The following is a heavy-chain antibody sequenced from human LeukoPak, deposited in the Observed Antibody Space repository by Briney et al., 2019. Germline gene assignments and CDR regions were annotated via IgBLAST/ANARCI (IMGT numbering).Heavy chain of an antibody. CDR2: INPSGGHT. CDR1: GYTFTNYY. J-gene: IGHJ6*02. D-gene: IGHD1-26*01. CDR3: ARDPQGDFSRGMDV. Sequence: ASVKVSCKASGYTFTNYYMHWVRHAPGQGLEWMGVINPSGGHTDYAQKFQGRVTMTRDTSTSTVYMELSGLRSEDTAVYYCARDPQGDFSRGMDVWGQGTTVIVSS. V-gene: IGHV1-46*01.